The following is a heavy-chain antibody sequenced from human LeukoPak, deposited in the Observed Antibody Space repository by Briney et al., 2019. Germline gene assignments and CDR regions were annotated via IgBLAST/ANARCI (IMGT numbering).Heavy chain of an antibody. J-gene: IGHJ4*02. CDR2: ISSNGGST. Sequence: GGSLRLSCAASGFSLRGYAMHWVRQAPGKGLEYVSAISSNGGSTFYVNSVEGRFTISRDNSKNTLYLQMGSLRPEDMAVYYCARAPYSGSYSDYWGQGTLVTVSS. CDR1: GFSLRGYA. CDR3: ARAPYSGSYSDY. D-gene: IGHD1-26*01. V-gene: IGHV3-64*01.